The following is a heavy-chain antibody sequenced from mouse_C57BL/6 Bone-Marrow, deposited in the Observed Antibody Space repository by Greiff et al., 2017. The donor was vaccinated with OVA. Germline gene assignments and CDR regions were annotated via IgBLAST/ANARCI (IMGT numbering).Heavy chain of an antibody. CDR1: GYTFTDYN. D-gene: IGHD3-2*02. Sequence: EVQLVESGPELVKPGASVKIPCKASGYTFTDYNMDWVKQSHGKSLEWIGDINPNNGGTIYNQKFKGKATLTVDKSSSTAYMELRSLTSEDTAVYYCAREGGSSTWFAYWGQGTLVTVSA. CDR3: AREGGSSTWFAY. CDR2: INPNNGGT. J-gene: IGHJ3*01. V-gene: IGHV1-18*01.